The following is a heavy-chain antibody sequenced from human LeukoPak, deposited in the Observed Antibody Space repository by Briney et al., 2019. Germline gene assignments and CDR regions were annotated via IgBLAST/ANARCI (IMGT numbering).Heavy chain of an antibody. J-gene: IGHJ3*02. D-gene: IGHD3-16*01. CDR2: ISAYNGNT. CDR1: GYTFTSHG. V-gene: IGHV1-18*01. CDR3: ARATGTWGHDGFDI. Sequence: ASVKVSCKASGYTFTSHGISWVRQAPGQGLEWMGWISAYNGNTNYAQKLQGRVTMTTDTSTSTAYMELRSLRSDDTAVYYCARATGTWGHDGFDIWGQGTMVTVSS.